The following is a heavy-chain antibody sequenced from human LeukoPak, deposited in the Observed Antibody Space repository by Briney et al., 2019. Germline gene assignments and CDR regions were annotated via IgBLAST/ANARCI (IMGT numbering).Heavy chain of an antibody. J-gene: IGHJ4*02. CDR3: ARGIAVAGTPSHY. V-gene: IGHV1-69*04. CDR2: IIPILGIA. Sequence: SVKVSCKASGYTFTSYDINWVRQAPGQGLEWMGRIIPILGIANYAQKFQGRVTITADKSTSTAYMELSSLRSEDTAVYYCARGIAVAGTPSHYWGQGTLVTVSS. D-gene: IGHD6-19*01. CDR1: GYTFTSYD.